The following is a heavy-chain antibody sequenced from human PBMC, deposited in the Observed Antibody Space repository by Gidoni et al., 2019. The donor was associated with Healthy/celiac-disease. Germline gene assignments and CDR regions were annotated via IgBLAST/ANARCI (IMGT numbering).Heavy chain of an antibody. CDR2: INHSGRT. CDR3: ARGLRGVVVPAATPFGYYGMDV. J-gene: IGHJ6*02. Sequence: VQLQLWGSGLLTPSETLSLTCAVYGWSFRGYYWSWIRQPPGKALEWIGEINHSGRTNYNPSLKSRVTISVDTSKNQFSLKRSSVTAADTAVYYCARGLRGVVVPAATPFGYYGMDVWGQGTTVTVSS. CDR1: GWSFRGYY. V-gene: IGHV4-34*01. D-gene: IGHD2-2*01.